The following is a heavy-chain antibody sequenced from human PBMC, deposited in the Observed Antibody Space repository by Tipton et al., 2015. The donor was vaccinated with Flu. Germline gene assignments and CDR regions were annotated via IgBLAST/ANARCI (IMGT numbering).Heavy chain of an antibody. J-gene: IGHJ4*02. V-gene: IGHV5-51*01. CDR2: IYPGDSDT. D-gene: IGHD3-22*01. CDR1: GYTFNNYW. Sequence: QLVQSGAEVKKPGESLKISCKGSGYTFNNYWIGWVRQMPGKGLEWMGIIYPGDSDTRYNPSFQGQVTISADKSISTAYLQWSSLKASDTAIYYCATSSQYNGYYSVLAYWGQGTLVTVSS. CDR3: ATSSQYNGYYSVLAY.